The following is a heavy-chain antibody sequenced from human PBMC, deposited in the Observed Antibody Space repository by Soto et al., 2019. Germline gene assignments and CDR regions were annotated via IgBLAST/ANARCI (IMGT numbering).Heavy chain of an antibody. CDR3: VKDQGGYSGYVFDY. CDR1: GFTFSSYA. Sequence: GGSLRLCCSASGFTFSSYAMYWVRQAPGKGLEYVSAISSNGGSTYYADSVKGRFTISRDNSKNTLYLQMSSLRAEDTAVYYCVKDQGGYSGYVFDYWGQGTLVTVSS. D-gene: IGHD5-12*01. V-gene: IGHV3-64D*06. J-gene: IGHJ4*02. CDR2: ISSNGGST.